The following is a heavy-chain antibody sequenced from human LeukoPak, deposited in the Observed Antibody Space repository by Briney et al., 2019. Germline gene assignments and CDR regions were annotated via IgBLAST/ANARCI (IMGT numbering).Heavy chain of an antibody. CDR2: INPTSGGT. D-gene: IGHD1-26*01. CDR3: ARVLGSGSYYPFDY. Sequence: ASVKVSCKASGYTFTGYYMHWVRQAPGQGLEWMGWINPTSGGTNYAQKLQGRVTMTTDTSTSTAYMELRSLRSDDTAVYYCARVLGSGSYYPFDYWGQGTLVTVSS. CDR1: GYTFTGYY. J-gene: IGHJ4*02. V-gene: IGHV1-2*02.